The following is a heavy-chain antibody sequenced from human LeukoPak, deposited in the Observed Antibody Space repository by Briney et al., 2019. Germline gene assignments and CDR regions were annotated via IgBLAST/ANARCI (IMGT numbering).Heavy chain of an antibody. V-gene: IGHV1-2*02. D-gene: IGHD4-17*01. J-gene: IGHJ4*02. CDR3: ARVIGSRASSLGMTTVTRFDY. CDR1: GYTFTGYY. Sequence: ASVKVSCKASGYTFTGYYMHWVRQAPGQGLEWMGWINPNSGGTNYAQKFQGRVTMTRDTSISTAYMELSRLRSDDTAVYYCARVIGSRASSLGMTTVTRFDYWGQGTLVTVSS. CDR2: INPNSGGT.